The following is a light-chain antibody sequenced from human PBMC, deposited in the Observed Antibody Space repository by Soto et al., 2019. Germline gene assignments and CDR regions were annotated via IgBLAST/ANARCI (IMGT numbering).Light chain of an antibody. CDR1: QNIRNW. CDR3: QQYNNWPPST. J-gene: IGKJ5*01. Sequence: MTQSPSTLSASVGDSVTITCRASQNIRNWLAWYQQKPGQAPRLLIYGASTRATGIPARFSGSGSGTEFTLTISSLQSEDFAVYYCQQYNNWPPSTFGQGTRLEIK. CDR2: GAS. V-gene: IGKV3-15*01.